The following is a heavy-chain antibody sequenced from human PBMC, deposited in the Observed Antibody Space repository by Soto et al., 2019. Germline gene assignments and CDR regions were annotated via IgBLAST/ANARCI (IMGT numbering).Heavy chain of an antibody. J-gene: IGHJ4*02. CDR2: ISGSGGST. Sequence: PGGSLRLSCAASGFPFSSYAMSWVRQAPGKGLEWVSAISGSGGSTYYADSVKGRFTISRDNSKNTLYLQMNSLRAEDTAVYYCAKDGAPSRYCSGGSCSSDYWGQGTLVTVSS. CDR1: GFPFSSYA. V-gene: IGHV3-23*01. D-gene: IGHD2-15*01. CDR3: AKDGAPSRYCSGGSCSSDY.